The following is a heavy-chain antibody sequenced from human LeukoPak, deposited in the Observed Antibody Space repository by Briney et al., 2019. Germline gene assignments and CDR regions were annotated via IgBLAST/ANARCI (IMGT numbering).Heavy chain of an antibody. CDR1: GGSISSGSYY. Sequence: SETLSLTCTVSGGSISSGSYYWSWIRQPAGKGLEWIGRIYTSGSTNYNPSLKSRVTISVDTSKNQFSLKLSSVTAADTAVYYCAREAPYDHYFDYWGQGTLVTVSS. CDR3: AREAPYDHYFDY. D-gene: IGHD5-12*01. V-gene: IGHV4-61*02. J-gene: IGHJ4*02. CDR2: IYTSGST.